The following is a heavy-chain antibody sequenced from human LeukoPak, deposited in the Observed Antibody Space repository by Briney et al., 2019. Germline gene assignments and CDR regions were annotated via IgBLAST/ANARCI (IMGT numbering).Heavy chain of an antibody. CDR2: ISYDGSNK. V-gene: IGHV3-30-3*01. D-gene: IGHD2-15*01. CDR3: ASRVAATLYGMDV. Sequence: GGSLRLSCAASGFTFSSYAMHWVRQAPGKGLEWVAVISYDGSNKYYGDSVKGRFTISRDNSKNTLYLQMNSLRAEDTAVYYCASRVAATLYGMDVWGQGTTVTVSS. J-gene: IGHJ6*02. CDR1: GFTFSSYA.